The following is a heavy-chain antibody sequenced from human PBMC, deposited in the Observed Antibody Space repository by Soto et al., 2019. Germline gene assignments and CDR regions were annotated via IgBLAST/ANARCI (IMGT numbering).Heavy chain of an antibody. D-gene: IGHD6-19*01. Sequence: PGGSLRLSCAASGFTFSSYWMHWVRQAPGKGLVWVSRINSDGSSTSYADSVKGRFTISRDNAKNTLYLQMNSLRAEDTAVYYCARAAGYSSGSRAFDIWGQGTMVTVSS. CDR2: INSDGSST. CDR3: ARAAGYSSGSRAFDI. CDR1: GFTFSSYW. J-gene: IGHJ3*02. V-gene: IGHV3-74*01.